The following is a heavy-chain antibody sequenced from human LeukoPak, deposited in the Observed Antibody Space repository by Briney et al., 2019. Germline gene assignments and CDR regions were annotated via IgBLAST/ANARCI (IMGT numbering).Heavy chain of an antibody. D-gene: IGHD3-16*02. CDR1: GYTFTSYY. V-gene: IGHV1-46*01. CDR3: ARGYTATWGYYYYGMDV. J-gene: IGHJ6*02. CDR2: INPSGGST. Sequence: ASVKVSCKASGYTFTSYYMHWVRQAPGQGLEWMGIINPSGGSTSYAQKFQGRVTRTRDTSTSTVYMELSSLRSEDTAVYYCARGYTATWGYYYYGMDVWGQGTTVTVSS.